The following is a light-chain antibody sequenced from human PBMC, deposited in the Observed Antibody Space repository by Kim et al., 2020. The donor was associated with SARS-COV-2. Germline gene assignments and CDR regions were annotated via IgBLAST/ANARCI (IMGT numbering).Light chain of an antibody. V-gene: IGKV3-15*01. Sequence: EIVMTQSPATLSVSPGERATLSCRASQSVSSSLIWYQQKPGQAPRLLIYRASTRGTGIPATFSGSGSGTEFTLTISSLQPEDSAVYYCQQYVAWPYTFGQGTKLEI. CDR3: QQYVAWPYT. J-gene: IGKJ2*01. CDR2: RAS. CDR1: QSVSSS.